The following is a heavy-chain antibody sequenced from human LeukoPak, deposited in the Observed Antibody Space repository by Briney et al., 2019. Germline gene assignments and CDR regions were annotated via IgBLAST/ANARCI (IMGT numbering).Heavy chain of an antibody. V-gene: IGHV4-34*01. CDR3: ARAPHQRNYYGSGSYSY. D-gene: IGHD3-10*01. J-gene: IGHJ4*02. CDR1: GGSFSGYY. Sequence: SETLSLTCAVYGGSFSGYYWSWIRQPPGKGLEWIGEINHSGSTNYNPSLKSRGTISVDTSKNQFSLKLSSVTAADTAVYYCARAPHQRNYYGSGSYSYWGQGTLVTVSS. CDR2: INHSGST.